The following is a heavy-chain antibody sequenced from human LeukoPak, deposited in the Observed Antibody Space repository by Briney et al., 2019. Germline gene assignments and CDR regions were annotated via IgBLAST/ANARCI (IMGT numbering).Heavy chain of an antibody. D-gene: IGHD3-10*01. CDR3: ARSYGSGSYYPNV. V-gene: IGHV1-2*02. J-gene: IGHJ6*02. CDR1: GYTFTGYY. Sequence: GASVKVSCKASGYTFTGYYMHLVRQAPGQGLEWMGWINPNSGGTNYAQKFQGRVTMTRDTSISTAYMELSRLRSDDTAVYYCARSYGSGSYYPNVWGQGTPVTVSS. CDR2: INPNSGGT.